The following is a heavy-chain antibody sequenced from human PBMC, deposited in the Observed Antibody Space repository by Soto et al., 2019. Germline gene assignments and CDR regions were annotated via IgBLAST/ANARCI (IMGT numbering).Heavy chain of an antibody. Sequence: SETLSLTCTVSGDSISDYYWTWIRQPPGKGLEWIGYIYYSGSTTYNPSLKSRVTISVDTSKNQFSLKLISVTASDTAVYYCARRNGYGVVNPWGQGALVTVSS. CDR1: GDSISDYY. CDR2: IYYSGST. V-gene: IGHV4-59*01. CDR3: ARRNGYGVVNP. D-gene: IGHD3-3*01. J-gene: IGHJ5*02.